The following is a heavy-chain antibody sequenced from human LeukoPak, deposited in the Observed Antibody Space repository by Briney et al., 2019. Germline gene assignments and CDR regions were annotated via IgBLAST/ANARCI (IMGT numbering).Heavy chain of an antibody. D-gene: IGHD1-20*01. V-gene: IGHV3-21*01. CDR2: ISTSSTYI. J-gene: IGHJ4*02. CDR3: ARDPPFIIGTTFFDY. CDR1: GFTSRSFS. Sequence: GGSLRLSCAASGFTSRSFSMNWVREAPGKGLEWVSSISTSSTYIYYADSVKGRFTISRDNAKNALYLQMNSLRAEDTAVYYCARDPPFIIGTTFFDYWGQGTLVTVSS.